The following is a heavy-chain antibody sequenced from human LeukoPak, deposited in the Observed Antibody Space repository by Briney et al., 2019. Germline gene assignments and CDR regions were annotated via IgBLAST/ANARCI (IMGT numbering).Heavy chain of an antibody. Sequence: SETLSLTCAVYGGSFSGYYWSWIRQSPGKGLEWIGEINHSGSTNYNPSLKSRVTISVDTSKNQFSLKLSSVTAADTAVYYCARVRYYDSSGPTDYWGQGTLVTVSS. CDR3: ARVRYYDSSGPTDY. V-gene: IGHV4-34*01. CDR2: INHSGST. D-gene: IGHD3-22*01. CDR1: GGSFSGYY. J-gene: IGHJ4*02.